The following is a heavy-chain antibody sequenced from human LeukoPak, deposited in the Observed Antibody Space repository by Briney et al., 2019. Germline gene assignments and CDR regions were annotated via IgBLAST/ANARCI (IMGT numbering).Heavy chain of an antibody. V-gene: IGHV1-8*01. CDR1: GYTFTNYD. J-gene: IGHJ4*02. Sequence: ASMKVSCKASGYTFTNYDINWVRQATGQGLEWMGWVNPNSGNTGYAQKFQGRVTMTRNTSISTAYMELSSLRSEDTAVYCCARGPRSPRTDFDYWGQGTLVTVSS. D-gene: IGHD2-8*02. CDR3: ARGPRSPRTDFDY. CDR2: VNPNSGNT.